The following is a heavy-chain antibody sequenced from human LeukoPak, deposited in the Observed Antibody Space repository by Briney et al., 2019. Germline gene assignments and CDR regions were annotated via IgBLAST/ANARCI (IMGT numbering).Heavy chain of an antibody. CDR3: AKDYRVRGVIWYFDY. V-gene: IGHV3-23*01. CDR2: ISGSGGST. Sequence: GGSLRLSCAASGFTFSSYGMSWVRQAPGKGLEWVSAISGSGGSTYYADSVKGRFTISRDNSKNTLYLQMNSLRAEDTAVYYCAKDYRVRGVIWYFDYWGQGTLVTVSS. J-gene: IGHJ4*02. D-gene: IGHD3-10*01. CDR1: GFTFSSYG.